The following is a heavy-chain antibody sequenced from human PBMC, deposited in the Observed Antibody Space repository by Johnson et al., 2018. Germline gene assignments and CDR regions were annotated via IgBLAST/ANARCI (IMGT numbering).Heavy chain of an antibody. CDR1: GGSISSYY. CDR3: ARSQGGTCCGSDCCPNGALDL. CDR2: VYYSGAT. V-gene: IGHV4-59*01. Sequence: QVQLQESGPGLVKPSETLSLICTVSGGSISSYYWSWIRQSPGKRLEWIGFVYYSGATNYNPHLKSRLSISLDTSKKQFFLRLTSLTAAATAIYFCARSQGGTCCGSDCCPNGALDLWGQGTMVNVSS. J-gene: IGHJ3*01. D-gene: IGHD2-21*02.